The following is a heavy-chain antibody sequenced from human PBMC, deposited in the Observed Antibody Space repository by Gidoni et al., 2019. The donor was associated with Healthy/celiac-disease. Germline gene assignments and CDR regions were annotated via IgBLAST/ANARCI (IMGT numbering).Heavy chain of an antibody. V-gene: IGHV4-61*02. CDR1: GGSISSGSYY. CDR2: IYTSGST. Sequence: QVQLQESGPGLVKPSQTLSLTCTVSGGSISSGSYYWIWIRQPAGKGLEWIGRIYTSGSTNYNPSLKSRVTISVDTSKNQFSLKLSSVTAADTAVYYCAALNSYCSSTSCYVDYWGQGTLVTVSS. D-gene: IGHD2-2*01. CDR3: AALNSYCSSTSCYVDY. J-gene: IGHJ4*02.